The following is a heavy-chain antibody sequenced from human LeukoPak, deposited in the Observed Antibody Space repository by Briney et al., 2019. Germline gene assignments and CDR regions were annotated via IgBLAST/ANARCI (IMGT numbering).Heavy chain of an antibody. D-gene: IGHD4/OR15-4a*01. CDR3: ARRAGAYSHPYDY. V-gene: IGHV1-46*01. Sequence: ASVKVSCKASGYTFTSSYIHWVRQAPGQGLEWMGMINPNGGGTSFAQKFQGRVTMTRDTSTSTVYMELSSLRSEDTAVYYCARRAGAYSHPYDYWGQGTLVTVSS. CDR2: INPNGGGT. J-gene: IGHJ4*02. CDR1: GYTFTSSY.